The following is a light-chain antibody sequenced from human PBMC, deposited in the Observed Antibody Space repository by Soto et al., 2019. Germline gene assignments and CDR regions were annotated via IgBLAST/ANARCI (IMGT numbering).Light chain of an antibody. V-gene: IGKV3-15*01. CDR3: QQYNNWPIT. CDR2: GAS. CDR1: QSVSSN. J-gene: IGKJ5*01. Sequence: EIVMAQSPPPLSVSPGERATLSCRASQSVSSNLAWYQQKPGQAPRLLIYGASTGATGIPARFSGSGSGTEFTLTISSLQSEDFAVYYCQQYNNWPITFGQGTRLEIK.